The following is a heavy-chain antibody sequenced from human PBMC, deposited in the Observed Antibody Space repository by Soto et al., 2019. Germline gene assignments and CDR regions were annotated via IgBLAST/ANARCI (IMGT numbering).Heavy chain of an antibody. CDR1: VGSISSYY. D-gene: IGHD3-22*01. Sequence: PSETLSLTCTVSVGSISSYYWSWIRQPPGKGLEWIGYIYYSGSTNYNPSLKSRVTISVDTSKNQFSLKLSSVTAADTAVYYCARVKGTMIWDLDYWGQGTLVTVSS. J-gene: IGHJ4*02. V-gene: IGHV4-59*01. CDR3: ARVKGTMIWDLDY. CDR2: IYYSGST.